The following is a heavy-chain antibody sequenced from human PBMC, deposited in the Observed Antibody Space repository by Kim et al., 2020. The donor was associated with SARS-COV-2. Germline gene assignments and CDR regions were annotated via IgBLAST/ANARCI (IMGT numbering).Heavy chain of an antibody. D-gene: IGHD2-8*01. V-gene: IGHV4-59*13. CDR3: ASFPPSNAGAFDG. J-gene: IGHJ3*01. CDR2: MFYGGTT. Sequence: SQTLSLTCTVSGRSISSYYWSWIRQPPGKGLECLGYMFYGGTTNYNPSLKGRVTLSVDTSKSQFSLTLTSVTAADTAVYYCASFPPSNAGAFDGWGQGTMVTVSS. CDR1: GRSISSYY.